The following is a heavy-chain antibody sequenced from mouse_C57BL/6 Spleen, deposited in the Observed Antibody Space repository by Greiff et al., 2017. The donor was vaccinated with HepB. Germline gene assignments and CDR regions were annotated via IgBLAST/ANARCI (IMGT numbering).Heavy chain of an antibody. CDR1: GYAFTNYL. J-gene: IGHJ2*01. V-gene: IGHV1-54*01. CDR3: ARRGYGSSYWYYFDY. D-gene: IGHD1-1*01. CDR2: INPGSGGT. Sequence: QVQLQQSGAELVRPGTSVKVSCKASGYAFTNYLIEWVKQRPGQGLEWIGVINPGSGGTNYNEKFKGKATLTADKSSSNAYIQLSSLTSEDSAVYFCARRGYGSSYWYYFDYWGQGTTLTVSS.